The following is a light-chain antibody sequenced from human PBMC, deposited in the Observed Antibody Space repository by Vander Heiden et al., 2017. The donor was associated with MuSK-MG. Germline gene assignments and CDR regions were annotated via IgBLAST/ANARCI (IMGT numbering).Light chain of an antibody. J-gene: IGKJ3*01. V-gene: IGKV1-39*01. CDR1: QSISSY. CDR2: AAY. Sequence: DIHMPQSPSSLSASVGDRVTITCRASQSISSYLNWYQQKPGKAPKLLIYAAYSLQSGVPSRFSGSGSGTDFTLTISSLKPEDFATYYCQQSYSTPFTFGPGTKVDMK. CDR3: QQSYSTPFT.